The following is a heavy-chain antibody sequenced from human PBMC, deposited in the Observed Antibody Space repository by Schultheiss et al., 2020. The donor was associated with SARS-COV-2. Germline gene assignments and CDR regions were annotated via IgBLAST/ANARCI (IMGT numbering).Heavy chain of an antibody. CDR1: GGSFSDYY. CDR2: IYYSGST. J-gene: IGHJ4*02. CDR3: ACYSSSWYNY. V-gene: IGHV4-34*01. D-gene: IGHD6-13*01. Sequence: SETLSLTCAVYGGSFSDYYWSWIRQPPGKGLEWIGSIYYSGSTYYNPSLKSRVTISVDTSRRQFSLKLTSVTAADTAVYYCACYSSSWYNYWGQGTLVTVSS.